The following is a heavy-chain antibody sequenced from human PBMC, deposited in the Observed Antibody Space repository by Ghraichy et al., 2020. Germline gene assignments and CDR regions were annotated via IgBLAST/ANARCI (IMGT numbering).Heavy chain of an antibody. J-gene: IGHJ4*02. Sequence: LSLTCAASGFTFSSYGMHWVRQAPGKGLEWVALISYDGSNKYYADSVKGRFTISRDNSKNTLNLQMNSLRAEDTAVYYCAKPDYSSTWFYWGQGTLVTVSS. V-gene: IGHV3-30*18. CDR3: AKPDYSSTWFY. D-gene: IGHD6-13*01. CDR2: ISYDGSNK. CDR1: GFTFSSYG.